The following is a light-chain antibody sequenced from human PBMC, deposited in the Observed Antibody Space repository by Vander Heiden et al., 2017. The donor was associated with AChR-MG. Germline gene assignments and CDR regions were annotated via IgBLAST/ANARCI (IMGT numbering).Light chain of an antibody. CDR3: QQYDNLPLT. Sequence: DIQMTQSPSSLSASVGDRVTITCQASQDISNYLNWYQQKPGKAPKLPIYDASNLETGVPSRFSGSGSGTDFTFTISSLQPEDTATYYCQQYDNLPLTFGGGTKVEIK. CDR1: QDISNY. V-gene: IGKV1-33*01. CDR2: DAS. J-gene: IGKJ4*01.